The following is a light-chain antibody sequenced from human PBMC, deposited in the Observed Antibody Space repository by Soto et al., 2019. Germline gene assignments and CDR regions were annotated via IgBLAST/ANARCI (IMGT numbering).Light chain of an antibody. J-gene: IGKJ5*01. CDR3: QQRHMWPIT. CDR2: DAY. CDR1: QSVNNY. Sequence: EVVFTQSPATLSLSPGERATLSCRASQSVNNYLAWYQQRPGQAPRLLIYDAYNRATGIPPRFSGSGSGTDFTLTISSLEPEDSAVYYCQQRHMWPITFGQGTRLEIK. V-gene: IGKV3-11*01.